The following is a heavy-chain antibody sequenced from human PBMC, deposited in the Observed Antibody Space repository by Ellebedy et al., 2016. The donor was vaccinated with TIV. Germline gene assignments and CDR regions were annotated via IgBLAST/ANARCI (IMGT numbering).Heavy chain of an antibody. V-gene: IGHV6-1*01. Sequence: SQTLSLTCAISGDSVSSNSPTWNWIRQSPSRGPAWLGRTYYRSKWYYEYAVSVYSRITINPDTSKNQFSLQLNSVTPEDTAVYYCARYNSGWKIFDYWGQGTLVTVSS. CDR2: TYYRSKWYY. D-gene: IGHD6-19*01. J-gene: IGHJ4*02. CDR3: ARYNSGWKIFDY. CDR1: GDSVSSNSPT.